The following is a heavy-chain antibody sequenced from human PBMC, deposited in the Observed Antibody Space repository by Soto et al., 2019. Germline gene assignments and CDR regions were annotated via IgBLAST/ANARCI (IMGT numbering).Heavy chain of an antibody. J-gene: IGHJ3*02. CDR1: GYSFTSCW. CDR3: ARSSLGYYDSSGYAKAFDI. Sequence: PGESLKISCKGSGYSFTSCWIGWVRQMPGKGLEWMGIIYPGDSDTRYSPSFQGQVPISADKSISTAYLQWSSPKASDTAMYYCARSSLGYYDSSGYAKAFDIWGQGTMVTVSS. V-gene: IGHV5-51*01. D-gene: IGHD3-22*01. CDR2: IYPGDSDT.